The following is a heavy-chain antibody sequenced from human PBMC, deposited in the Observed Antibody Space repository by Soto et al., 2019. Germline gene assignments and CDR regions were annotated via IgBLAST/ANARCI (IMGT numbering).Heavy chain of an antibody. Sequence: ESLKISCAASGFTVKTNYMSWVRQAPGRGLEWVSILYTSGSADFADSVKGRFTISSDYSRNTLYLQMNSLRAEDTAVYYCVRDGGGEYPGMDVWGQGTTVTVSS. D-gene: IGHD2-21*01. CDR1: GFTVKTNY. CDR2: LYTSGSA. CDR3: VRDGGGEYPGMDV. J-gene: IGHJ6*02. V-gene: IGHV3-53*01.